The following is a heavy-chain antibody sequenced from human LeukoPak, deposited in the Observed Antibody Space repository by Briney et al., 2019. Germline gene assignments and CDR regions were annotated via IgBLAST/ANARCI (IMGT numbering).Heavy chain of an antibody. V-gene: IGHV3-11*01. CDR1: GFTFSDYY. D-gene: IGHD3-3*01. CDR3: ARVLVRFALPRTGFDP. J-gene: IGHJ5*02. CDR2: ISSSGSTI. Sequence: PGGSLRLSCAASGFTFSDYYMSWIRQAPGKGLEWVSYISSSGSTIYYADSVKGRFTISRDNAKNSLYLQMNSLRAEDTAVYYCARVLVRFALPRTGFDPWGQGTLVTVSS.